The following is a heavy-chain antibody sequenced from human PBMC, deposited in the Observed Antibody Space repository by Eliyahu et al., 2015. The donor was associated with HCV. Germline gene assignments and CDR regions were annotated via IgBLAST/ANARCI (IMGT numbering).Heavy chain of an antibody. CDR3: AKRGGIVGKPFDY. D-gene: IGHD1-26*01. CDR1: GFXFSSYA. V-gene: IGHV3-23*01. J-gene: IGHJ4*02. Sequence: EVQLLESGGGLVQPGGSLRLSCAASGFXFSSYAMXWVRQAPGKGLEWVSAISGSGGSTYYADSVKGRFTISRDNSKNTLYLQMNSLRAEDTAVYYCAKRGGIVGKPFDYWGQGTLVTVSS. CDR2: ISGSGGST.